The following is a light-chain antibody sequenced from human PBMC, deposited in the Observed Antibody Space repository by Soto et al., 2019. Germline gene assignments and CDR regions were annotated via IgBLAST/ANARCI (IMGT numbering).Light chain of an antibody. J-gene: IGKJ5*01. Sequence: DMPMTQSRSSLSASVGDRVTITVQASQDISNYLNWYQQKKGKAPKLLIYDASNLETGVPSRFSGSGYGTDFNFTISSLQPEDIATYYCQQYDNPPITFGQGTRLEIK. CDR3: QQYDNPPIT. CDR2: DAS. CDR1: QDISNY. V-gene: IGKV1-33*01.